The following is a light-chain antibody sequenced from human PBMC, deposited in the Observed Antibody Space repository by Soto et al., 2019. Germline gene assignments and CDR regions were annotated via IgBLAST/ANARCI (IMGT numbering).Light chain of an antibody. CDR2: GAS. V-gene: IGKV3-15*01. CDR1: QSVSSN. Sequence: EIVMTQSPATLSVSPGERATLSCRASQSVSSNLAWYQQKPGQAPRLLIYGASTRATGIPARFSGSGSGTDFTLTISSLQSEDFATYYCQQSYNSAPYTFGQGTKVDIK. CDR3: QQSYNSAPYT. J-gene: IGKJ2*01.